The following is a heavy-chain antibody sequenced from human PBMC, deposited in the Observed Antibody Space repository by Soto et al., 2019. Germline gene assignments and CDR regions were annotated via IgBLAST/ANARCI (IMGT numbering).Heavy chain of an antibody. D-gene: IGHD6-25*01. V-gene: IGHV3-33*01. CDR3: ARDQIAAASFDY. Sequence: QVQLVESGGGVVQPGRSLRLSCAASGFTFSSYGMHWVRQAPGKGLEWVAVIWYDGSNKYYADSVKGRFTISRDNSKNQMYLQMNSLRAEDTAVYYCARDQIAAASFDYWGQGTLVTVSS. J-gene: IGHJ4*02. CDR2: IWYDGSNK. CDR1: GFTFSSYG.